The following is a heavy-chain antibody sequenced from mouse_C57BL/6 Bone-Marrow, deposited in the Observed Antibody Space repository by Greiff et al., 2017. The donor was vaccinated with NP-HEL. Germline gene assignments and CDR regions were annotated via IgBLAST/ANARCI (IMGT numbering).Heavy chain of an antibody. Sequence: QVQLQQSGPELVKPGASVKISCKASGYAFSSSWMNWVKQRPGKGLEWIGRIYPGDGDTNYNGKFKGKATLTADKSSSTAYMQLSSLTSEDSAVYFCHGGYWCFDVWGTGTTVTVSS. CDR2: IYPGDGDT. CDR3: HGGYWCFDV. V-gene: IGHV1-82*01. CDR1: GYAFSSSW. J-gene: IGHJ1*03.